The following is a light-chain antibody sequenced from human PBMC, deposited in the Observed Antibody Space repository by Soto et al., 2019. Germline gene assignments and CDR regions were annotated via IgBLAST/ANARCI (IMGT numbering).Light chain of an antibody. J-gene: IGKJ5*01. CDR2: RAS. CDR3: QQYYTAIA. V-gene: IGKV4-1*01. Sequence: DVVLTHSPYSLAVSLGERATINCKSSQSVLHSSNNENSLAWYQQKAGQRPKLLIYRASTRESGVPDRISGSGSGTDFTLTISSLQAEDVAVYYCQQYYTAIAFGQGTRLAIK. CDR1: QSVLHSSNNENS.